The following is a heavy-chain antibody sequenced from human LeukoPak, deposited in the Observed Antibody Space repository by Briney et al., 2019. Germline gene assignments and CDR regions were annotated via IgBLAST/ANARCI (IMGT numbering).Heavy chain of an antibody. CDR3: ARSARLMKEVVEVTALDD. CDR1: GFTFSSYW. CDR2: IKQDGSEK. J-gene: IGHJ4*02. V-gene: IGHV3-7*01. D-gene: IGHD2-15*01. Sequence: GGSLRLSCAASGFTFSSYWMSWVRQAPGKGLEWVANIKQDGSEKYYVDSVKGRFTIARDNAKNSVYLEMNSLRADDTAVYYCARSARLMKEVVEVTALDDWGQGTLVTVSS.